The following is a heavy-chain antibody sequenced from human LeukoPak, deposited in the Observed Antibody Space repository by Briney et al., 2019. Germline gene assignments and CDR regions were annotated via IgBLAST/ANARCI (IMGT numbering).Heavy chain of an antibody. CDR3: ARDKPVATLGNYFDY. Sequence: GGSLRLSCAASGFTFSSYNMNWVRQAPGKGLEWVSHISSSSSTIYYADSVKGRFTISRDNAKNSLYLQVNSLRAEDTAVYYCARDKPVATLGNYFDYWGQGTLVTVSS. V-gene: IGHV3-48*01. D-gene: IGHD5-12*01. CDR2: ISSSSSTI. CDR1: GFTFSSYN. J-gene: IGHJ4*02.